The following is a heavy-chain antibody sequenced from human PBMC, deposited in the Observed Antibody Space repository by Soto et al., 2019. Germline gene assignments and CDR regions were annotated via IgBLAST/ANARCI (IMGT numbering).Heavy chain of an antibody. CDR2: FDPEDGET. J-gene: IGHJ4*02. Sequence: ASVKVSCKVSGYTLTELSMHWVRQAPGKGLEWMGGFDPEDGETIYAQKFQGRVTMTEDTSTDTAYMELSSLRSEGTAVYYCATPDPHAVAGPSVLLFNYWGQGTLVTVSS. V-gene: IGHV1-24*01. CDR3: ATPDPHAVAGPSVLLFNY. D-gene: IGHD6-19*01. CDR1: GYTLTELS.